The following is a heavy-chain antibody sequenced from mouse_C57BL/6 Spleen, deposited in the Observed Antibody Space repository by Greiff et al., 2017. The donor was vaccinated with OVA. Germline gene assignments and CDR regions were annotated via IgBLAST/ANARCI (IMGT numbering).Heavy chain of an antibody. D-gene: IGHD3-3*01. CDR2: IWSDGST. V-gene: IGHV2-6-1*01. CDR1: GFSLTSYG. CDR3: ARHKEGTGYAMDY. Sequence: QVQLQQSGPGLVAPSQSLSITCTVSGFSLTSYGVHWVRQPPGKGLEWLVVIWSDGSTTYNSALKSRLSISKDNSKSQVFLKMNSLQTDDTAMYYCARHKEGTGYAMDYWGQGTSVTVSS. J-gene: IGHJ4*01.